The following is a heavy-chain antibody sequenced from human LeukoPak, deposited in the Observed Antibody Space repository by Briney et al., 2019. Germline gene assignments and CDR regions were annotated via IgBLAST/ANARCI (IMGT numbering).Heavy chain of an antibody. CDR3: ARDRPSVVVPAASFDY. Sequence: PGGSLRLSCAASGFTFSSYSMNWVRQAPGKGLEWVSSISSSSSYIYYADSVKGRFTISRDNAKNPLYLQMNSLRAEDTAVYYCARDRPSVVVPAASFDYWDRRTLVTVSS. J-gene: IGHJ4*02. D-gene: IGHD2-2*01. CDR1: GFTFSSYS. V-gene: IGHV3-21*01. CDR2: ISSSSSYI.